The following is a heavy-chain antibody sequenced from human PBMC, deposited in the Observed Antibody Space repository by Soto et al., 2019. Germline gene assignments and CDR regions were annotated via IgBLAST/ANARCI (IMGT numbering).Heavy chain of an antibody. D-gene: IGHD5-18*01. V-gene: IGHV4-61*01. Sequence: QVQLQESGPGLVKPSETLSLTCTVSGGSVSSGSYYWSWIRQPPGKGLEWIGYIYYSGSTNYNPSLKSRVTRSVDTSKNQFSLKLSSVTAADTAVYYCASWIQLWPQGYLDYWGQGTLVTVAS. CDR3: ASWIQLWPQGYLDY. CDR1: GGSVSSGSYY. J-gene: IGHJ4*02. CDR2: IYYSGST.